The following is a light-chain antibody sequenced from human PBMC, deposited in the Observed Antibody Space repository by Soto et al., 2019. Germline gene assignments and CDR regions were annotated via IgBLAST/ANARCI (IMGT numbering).Light chain of an antibody. V-gene: IGKV1-33*01. CDR1: QDMSNY. Sequence: DIQMTQSPSSLSASVGDRVTITCQASQDMSNYLNWYQQKPGKAPKLLIYDASHLETGVPSRFSGSGNGTDFTFTISSLQPEDIATYYCQQYDNLITFGQGTRLEIK. CDR3: QQYDNLIT. CDR2: DAS. J-gene: IGKJ5*01.